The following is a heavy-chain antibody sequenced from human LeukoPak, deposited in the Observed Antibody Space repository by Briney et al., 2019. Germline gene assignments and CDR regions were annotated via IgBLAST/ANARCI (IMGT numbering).Heavy chain of an antibody. CDR1: GFTFSSYG. V-gene: IGHV3-33*01. J-gene: IGHJ4*02. CDR2: IWYDGSNK. CDR3: AREYYGDYYFDY. Sequence: PGRSLRLSCAASGFTFSSYGMHWVRQAPGKGLEWVALIWYDGSNKYHADSVKGRFTISRDNSKNTLFLQMNSLRAEDTAVYYCAREYYGDYYFDYWGQGTLVPVSS. D-gene: IGHD4-17*01.